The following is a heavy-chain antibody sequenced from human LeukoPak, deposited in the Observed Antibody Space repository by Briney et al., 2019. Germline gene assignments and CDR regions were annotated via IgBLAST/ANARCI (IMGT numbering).Heavy chain of an antibody. D-gene: IGHD3-16*01. CDR1: GDTVSSNSAA. J-gene: IGHJ4*02. CDR3: ARDMGSYGHPFSFEF. CDR2: TYYRSKWRN. V-gene: IGHV6-1*01. Sequence: SQTLSLTCVISGDTVSSNSAAWSWIRLSPSRGLEWLGRTYYRSKWRNDYAASVRSRVTIDGDTSKNQFSLHLNSVSPDDTAIYYCARDMGSYGHPFSFEFWGQGTPVTVST.